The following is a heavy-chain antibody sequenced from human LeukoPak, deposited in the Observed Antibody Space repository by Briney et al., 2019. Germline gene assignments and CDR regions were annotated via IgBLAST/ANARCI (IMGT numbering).Heavy chain of an antibody. CDR2: IYYSGST. Sequence: SETLSLTCTVSGGSISSGGYHWSWIRQHPGKGLEWIGYIYYSGSTYYNPSLKSRVTISVDTSKNQFSLKLSSVTAADTAVYYCARRGDYGDFDYWGQGTLVTVSS. D-gene: IGHD4-17*01. V-gene: IGHV4-31*03. J-gene: IGHJ4*02. CDR3: ARRGDYGDFDY. CDR1: GGSISSGGYH.